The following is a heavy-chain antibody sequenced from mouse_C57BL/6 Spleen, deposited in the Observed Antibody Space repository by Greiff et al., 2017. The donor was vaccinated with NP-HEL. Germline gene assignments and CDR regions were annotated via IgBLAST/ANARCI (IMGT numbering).Heavy chain of an antibody. CDR3: ARGYYGSSYIFAY. V-gene: IGHV1-85*01. CDR1: GYTFTSYD. CDR2: IYPRDGST. Sequence: VQLKESGPELVKPGASVKLSCKASGYTFTSYDINWVKQRPGQGLEWIGWIYPRDGSTKYNEKFKGKATLTVDTSSSTAYMELHSLTSEDSAVYFCARGYYGSSYIFAYWGQGTLVTVSA. J-gene: IGHJ3*01. D-gene: IGHD1-1*01.